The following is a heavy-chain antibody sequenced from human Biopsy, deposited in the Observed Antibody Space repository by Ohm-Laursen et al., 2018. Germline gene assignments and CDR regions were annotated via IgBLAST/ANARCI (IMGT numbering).Heavy chain of an antibody. CDR2: TYSGGNT. J-gene: IGHJ4*02. CDR3: ARGRRTSGWPYFAN. V-gene: IGHV4-61*01. D-gene: IGHD6-19*01. Sequence: SDTLSLTCTVSGDSLSSGHDNWSWVRQPPGQGLEYIGFTYSGGNTNYNPSLQNRVTMSVDPSKNQFSLKLSSVIAADTAVYYCARGRRTSGWPYFANWGQGTLVIVSS. CDR1: GDSLSSGHDN.